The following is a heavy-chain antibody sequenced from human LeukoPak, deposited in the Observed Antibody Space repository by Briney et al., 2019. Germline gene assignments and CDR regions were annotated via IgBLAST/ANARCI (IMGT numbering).Heavy chain of an antibody. CDR3: ARVRDGYSGGRWLDY. V-gene: IGHV4-34*01. J-gene: IGHJ4*02. D-gene: IGHD5-24*01. CDR2: INHSGST. CDR1: GGSFSGYY. Sequence: SETLSLTCAVYGGSFSGYYWSWIRQPPGKGLEWIGEINHSGSTNYNPSLKSRVTISVDTSKNQFSLKLTSVTAADTAVYYCARVRDGYSGGRWLDYWGQGTLVTVSS.